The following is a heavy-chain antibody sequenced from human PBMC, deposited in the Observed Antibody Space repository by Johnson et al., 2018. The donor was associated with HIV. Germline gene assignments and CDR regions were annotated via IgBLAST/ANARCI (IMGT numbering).Heavy chain of an antibody. J-gene: IGHJ3*02. D-gene: IGHD3-9*01. Sequence: QEQLVESGGGVVQPEMSLRLACAASGFTFSSYPMHWVRQAPGKGLEWVAVISYDGSNKYYADPVKGRFTISRDNAKNSLYLQMNSLSAEDTAVYYCAREEGNYILTRGDAFDIWGQGTMVTVSS. V-gene: IGHV3-30-3*01. CDR1: GFTFSSYP. CDR3: AREEGNYILTRGDAFDI. CDR2: ISYDGSNK.